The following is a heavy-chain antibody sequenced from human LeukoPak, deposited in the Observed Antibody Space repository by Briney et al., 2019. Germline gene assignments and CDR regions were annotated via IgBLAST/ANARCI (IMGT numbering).Heavy chain of an antibody. J-gene: IGHJ6*02. Sequence: GGSLRLSCAASGFTFSSYAMSWVRQAPGKGLEWVSGISGSGGSTYYADSVKGRFTISRDNSKNTLYLQMNSLRAEDTAVYYCARMYYYGSGSYYTTQIYYYYGMDVWGQGTTVTVSS. CDR2: ISGSGGST. CDR3: ARMYYYGSGSYYTTQIYYYYGMDV. V-gene: IGHV3-23*01. D-gene: IGHD3-10*01. CDR1: GFTFSSYA.